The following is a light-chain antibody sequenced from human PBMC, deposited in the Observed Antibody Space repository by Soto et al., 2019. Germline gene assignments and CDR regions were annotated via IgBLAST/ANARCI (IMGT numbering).Light chain of an antibody. V-gene: IGLV1-40*01. CDR2: GNS. CDR1: STNIGAGYG. J-gene: IGLJ2*01. Sequence: QSVLTQPPSVSGAPGQRVSISCTGSSTNIGAGYGVHWYQQLPGTAPKLLIYGNSNRPSGVPDRFSGSKSGTSASLAITGLQAEDEADYYCQSYDSSLSVGFGGG. CDR3: QSYDSSLSVG.